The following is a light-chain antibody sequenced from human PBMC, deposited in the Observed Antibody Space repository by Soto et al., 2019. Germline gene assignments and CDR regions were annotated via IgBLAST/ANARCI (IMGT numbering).Light chain of an antibody. Sequence: SAPSQLGPVCASRGKTNTISYTGTSSNVGAYDYVSWYQQHPDKAPNLMIYEVSNRPSGVSDRFSGSKSVNTATLTISGLQAEDEADYYCSSYTSSSTRVFGTGTKVTVL. CDR1: SSNVGAYDY. V-gene: IGLV2-14*03. CDR3: SSYTSSSTRV. CDR2: EVS. J-gene: IGLJ1*01.